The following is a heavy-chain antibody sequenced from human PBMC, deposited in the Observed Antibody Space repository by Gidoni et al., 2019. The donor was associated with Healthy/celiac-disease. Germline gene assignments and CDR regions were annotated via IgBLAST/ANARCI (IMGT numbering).Heavy chain of an antibody. J-gene: IGHJ4*02. CDR2: ISSSSSDI. CDR1: GFTFSSSS. CDR3: ARGGGVPPDQYCSSTSCPANY. Sequence: EVQLVESGGGLVKPGGSLRLSCAASGFTFSSSSMNWVRQAPGKGLEWVSSISSSSSDIYYADSVKGRFTISRDNAKNSLYLQMNSLRAEDTTVYYCARGGGVPPDQYCSSTSCPANYWGQGTLVTVSS. D-gene: IGHD2-2*01. V-gene: IGHV3-21*01.